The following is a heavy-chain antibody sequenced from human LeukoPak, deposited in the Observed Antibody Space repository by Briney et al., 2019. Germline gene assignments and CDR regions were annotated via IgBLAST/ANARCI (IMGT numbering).Heavy chain of an antibody. D-gene: IGHD3-3*01. J-gene: IGHJ5*02. V-gene: IGHV3-21*01. Sequence: PGGSLRLSCAASGFTFSSYSMNWVRQAPGKGLEWVSSISSSSSYIYYADSVKGRFTNSRDNAKNSLYLQMNSLRAEDTAVYYCARDFWSDPSPWGQGTLVTVSS. CDR2: ISSSSSYI. CDR1: GFTFSSYS. CDR3: ARDFWSDPSP.